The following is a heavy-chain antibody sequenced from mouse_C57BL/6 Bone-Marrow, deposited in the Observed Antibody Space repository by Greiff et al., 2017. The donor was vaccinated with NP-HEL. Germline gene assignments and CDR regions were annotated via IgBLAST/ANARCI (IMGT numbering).Heavy chain of an antibody. CDR3: ARWGTTVVFDY. Sequence: VQRVESGPELVKPGASVKISCKASGYAFSSSWMNWVKQRPGKGLEWIGRIYPGDGDTNYNGKFKGKATLTADKSSSTAYMQLSSLTSEDSAVYFCARWGTTVVFDYWGQGTTLTVSS. D-gene: IGHD1-1*01. CDR1: GYAFSSSW. J-gene: IGHJ2*01. CDR2: IYPGDGDT. V-gene: IGHV1-82*01.